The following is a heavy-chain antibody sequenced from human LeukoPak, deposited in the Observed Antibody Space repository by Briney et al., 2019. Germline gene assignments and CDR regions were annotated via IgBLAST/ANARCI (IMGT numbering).Heavy chain of an antibody. V-gene: IGHV3-11*04. CDR3: ARAEGVVVVHDAFDI. CDR1: GFTFSDYY. CDR2: ISSSGSTI. Sequence: AGGSLRLSCAASGFTFSDYYMSWIRQAPGKGLEWVSYISSSGSTIYYADSVKGRFTISRDNAKNSLYLQMNSLRAEDTAVYYCARAEGVVVVHDAFDIWGQGTMVTVSS. J-gene: IGHJ3*02. D-gene: IGHD3-22*01.